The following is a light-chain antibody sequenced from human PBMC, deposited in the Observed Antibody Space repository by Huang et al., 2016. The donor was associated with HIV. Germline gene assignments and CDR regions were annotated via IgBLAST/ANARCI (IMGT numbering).Light chain of an antibody. CDR2: VAS. J-gene: IGKJ1*01. V-gene: IGKV1-39*01. Sequence: DIQMTQSPSSLSASVGDRVTITCRASQTIDKHLNWDQQKPGKAPKLLISVASSLQSGVPSRFSGGGSGTFFTLTINGLQPEDSASYYCQQGYVTPWTFGQGTKVEIK. CDR3: QQGYVTPWT. CDR1: QTIDKH.